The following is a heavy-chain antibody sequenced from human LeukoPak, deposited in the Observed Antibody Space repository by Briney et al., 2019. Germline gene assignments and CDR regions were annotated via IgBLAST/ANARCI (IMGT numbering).Heavy chain of an antibody. V-gene: IGHV1-2*06. D-gene: IGHD3-10*01. CDR3: ARDDPLITMVRGVIISNWFDP. CDR2: INPNSGGT. Sequence: ASVKVSCKASGYTFTGYYMHWVRQAPGQGLEWMGRINPNSGGTNYAQKFQGRVTMTRDTSISTAYMELSRLRSDDTAVYYCARDDPLITMVRGVIISNWFDPWGQGTLVTVSS. J-gene: IGHJ5*02. CDR1: GYTFTGYY.